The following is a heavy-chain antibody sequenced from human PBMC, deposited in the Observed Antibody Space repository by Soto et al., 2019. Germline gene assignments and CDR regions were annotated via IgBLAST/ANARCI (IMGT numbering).Heavy chain of an antibody. CDR2: ISWNSGSI. CDR1: GFTFDDYA. D-gene: IGHD2-15*01. V-gene: IGHV3-9*01. J-gene: IGHJ4*02. CDR3: AKGVGGSCYSGIRY. Sequence: EVQLVESGGGLVQPGRSLRLSCAASGFTFDDYAMHWVRQAPGKGLEWVSGISWNSGSIGYADSVKGRFTISRDNAKNSLYLQMNSLRAEDTALYYCAKGVGGSCYSGIRYWGQGTLVTVSS.